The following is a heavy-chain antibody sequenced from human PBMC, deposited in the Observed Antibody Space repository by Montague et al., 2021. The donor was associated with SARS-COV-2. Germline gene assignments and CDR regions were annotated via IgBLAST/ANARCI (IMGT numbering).Heavy chain of an antibody. D-gene: IGHD3-3*01. CDR3: ARRGTGNYEILDY. CDR1: GGSMRRYY. Sequence: SETLSLTCTISGGSMRRYYWTWIRQLPGKELEWIGSIYDSGGARYNPSLKSRVSISVDASKNQFSLRVTSVTAAATAVYFCARRGTGNYEILDYWGQGILVTVSS. J-gene: IGHJ4*02. V-gene: IGHV4-59*01. CDR2: IYDSGGA.